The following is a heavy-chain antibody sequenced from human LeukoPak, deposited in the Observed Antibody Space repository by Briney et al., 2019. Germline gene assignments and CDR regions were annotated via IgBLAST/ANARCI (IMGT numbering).Heavy chain of an antibody. CDR2: INPNSGGT. D-gene: IGHD3-22*01. CDR3: ARSDSSGYYGDAFDI. Sequence: ASVKVSCKASGYTFTGYYMHWVRQAPGQGLEWMGWINPNSGGTNYAQKFQGRVTMTRDTSISTAYMELSRLRSDDTAVYYCARSDSSGYYGDAFDIWGQGTMVTVSS. J-gene: IGHJ3*02. V-gene: IGHV1-2*02. CDR1: GYTFTGYY.